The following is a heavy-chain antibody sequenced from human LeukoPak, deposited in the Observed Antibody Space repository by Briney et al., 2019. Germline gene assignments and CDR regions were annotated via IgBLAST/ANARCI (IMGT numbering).Heavy chain of an antibody. D-gene: IGHD5-12*01. V-gene: IGHV1-18*01. Sequence: ASVKVSCKASGYTFTSHGISWVRQAPGQGLEWMGWISTHIGNTVHAQNVQDRVTLTTDASTTTAYMELRSLTSDDTAMYYCARDRAYSGYDGYYFDYWGQGTLVTVSS. CDR3: ARDRAYSGYDGYYFDY. CDR1: GYTFTSHG. CDR2: ISTHIGNT. J-gene: IGHJ4*02.